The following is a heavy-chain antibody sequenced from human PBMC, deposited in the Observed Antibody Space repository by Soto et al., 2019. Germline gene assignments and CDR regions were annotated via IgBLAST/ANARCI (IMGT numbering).Heavy chain of an antibody. J-gene: IGHJ5*02. CDR3: ARDVHAGFTHYFAP. CDR2: TAYTANT. CDR1: GGSVTSYH. D-gene: IGHD2-8*01. Sequence: SETLSLTCVVSGGSVTSYHWSWIRQFTGKGLEWTAYTAYTANTNYNPSLKSRFTISIETTKNHLSLKLTSMTAADTAVYSCARDVHAGFTHYFAPWGKGTLVTAS. V-gene: IGHV4-59*02.